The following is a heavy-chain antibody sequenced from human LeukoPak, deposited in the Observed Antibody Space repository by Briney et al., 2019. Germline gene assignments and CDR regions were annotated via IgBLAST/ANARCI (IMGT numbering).Heavy chain of an antibody. V-gene: IGHV4-34*01. J-gene: IGHJ4*02. D-gene: IGHD2-2*01. CDR3: ARGTDCSSTSCSSDVYYFDY. Sequence: SETLSLTCAVYGGSFSGYYWSWIRQPPGKGLEWIGEINHSGSTNYNPSLKSRVTISVDTSKNQFSLKLSSVTAADTAVYYCARGTDCSSTSCSSDVYYFDYWGQGTLVTVSS. CDR1: GGSFSGYY. CDR2: INHSGST.